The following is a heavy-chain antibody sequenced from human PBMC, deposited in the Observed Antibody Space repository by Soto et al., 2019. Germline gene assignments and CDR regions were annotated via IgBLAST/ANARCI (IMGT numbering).Heavy chain of an antibody. CDR2: IYAGDSDT. CDR3: ARVRGVSPLYYFDY. J-gene: IGHJ4*02. D-gene: IGHD3-10*01. CDR1: GYSFTSYW. Sequence: PGESLKISCKASGYSFTSYWIGWVRQMPGKGLGWMGIIYAGDSDTRYSPSFQGQVTIAADKAISTAYLQWSSLKASDTAMYYCARVRGVSPLYYFDYWDQGTLVTVSS. V-gene: IGHV5-51*01.